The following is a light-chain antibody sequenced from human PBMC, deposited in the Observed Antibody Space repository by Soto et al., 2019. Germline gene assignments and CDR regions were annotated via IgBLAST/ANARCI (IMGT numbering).Light chain of an antibody. CDR2: GAS. J-gene: IGKJ3*01. Sequence: EVVLTQSPATLSLSPGERATLSCRASQSVGNYLAWYQHKPGQAPRLLIYGASNRATGIPPRFSGSGSGADFTLTISSLEPEDFAVYYCQHRSDWPLFTFGPGTKVDIK. V-gene: IGKV3-11*01. CDR1: QSVGNY. CDR3: QHRSDWPLFT.